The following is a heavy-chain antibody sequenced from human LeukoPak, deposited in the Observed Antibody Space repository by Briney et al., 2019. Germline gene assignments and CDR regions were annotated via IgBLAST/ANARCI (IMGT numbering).Heavy chain of an antibody. CDR2: IKQDGSEK. D-gene: IGHD6-13*01. CDR1: GFTFSNYW. CDR3: AKVAAAGTTKPYYFDY. V-gene: IGHV3-7*03. J-gene: IGHJ4*02. Sequence: GGSLRLSCAVSGFTFSNYWMSWVRQAPGKGLEWVANIKQDGSEKYYVDSVKGRFTISRDNAKNSLYLQMNSLRAEDTAVYYCAKVAAAGTTKPYYFDYWGQGTLVTVSS.